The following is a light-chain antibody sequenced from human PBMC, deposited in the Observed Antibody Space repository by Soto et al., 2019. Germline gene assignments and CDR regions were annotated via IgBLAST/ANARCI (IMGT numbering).Light chain of an antibody. CDR2: DAS. Sequence: EILFTQSPATLSLSPGERATLSCRASQSVSSYLAWYQQKPGQAPRLLIYDASNRDTGIPARFSGSGSGTDFTLTISRLEPEDFEVYYCQQRSNWPITFGRGTRLEIK. V-gene: IGKV3-11*01. J-gene: IGKJ5*01. CDR3: QQRSNWPIT. CDR1: QSVSSY.